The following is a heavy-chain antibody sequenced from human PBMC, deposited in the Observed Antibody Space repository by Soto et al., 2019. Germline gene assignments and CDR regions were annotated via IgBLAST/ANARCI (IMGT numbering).Heavy chain of an antibody. CDR1: GFTFSSYW. CDR2: IKQDGSEK. Sequence: GGSVRLSCAASGFTFSSYWMRWVRQAPGKGLEWVANIKQDGSEKYYVDSVKGRFTISRDNAKNSLYLQMNSLRAEDTAVYYCARDDLTSSSSPPFDYWGQGTLVTVSS. D-gene: IGHD6-6*01. CDR3: ARDDLTSSSSPPFDY. J-gene: IGHJ4*02. V-gene: IGHV3-7*03.